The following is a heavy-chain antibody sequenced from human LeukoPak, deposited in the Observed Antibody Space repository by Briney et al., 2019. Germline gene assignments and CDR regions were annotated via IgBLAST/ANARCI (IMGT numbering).Heavy chain of an antibody. Sequence: GGSLRLSCAASGFTFSSYAMYWLRQTPGKGLEGVAGISYDGSNKYYTDSVKGRFTIYRDNSNNMLYLQMSSRRAEGTAVYFCANVPQQGIVSSHFYYWGKGTQVTVSS. D-gene: IGHD3-22*01. CDR1: GFTFSSYA. CDR2: ISYDGSNK. CDR3: ANVPQQGIVSSHFYY. J-gene: IGHJ4*02. V-gene: IGHV3-30*18.